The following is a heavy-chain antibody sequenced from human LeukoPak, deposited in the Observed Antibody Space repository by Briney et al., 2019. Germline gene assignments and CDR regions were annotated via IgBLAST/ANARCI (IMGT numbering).Heavy chain of an antibody. CDR2: IWYDGSNK. D-gene: IGHD3-9*01. V-gene: IGHV3-33*01. J-gene: IGHJ5*02. CDR3: ARAYGYFAP. CDR1: GFTFSSYG. Sequence: PGGSLRLSCAASGFTFSSYGMHWVRQAPGKGLEWVAVIWYDGSNKYYADSVKGRFTISRDNSKNTLYLQMNSLRAEDTAVYCCARAYGYFAPWGQGTLVTVSS.